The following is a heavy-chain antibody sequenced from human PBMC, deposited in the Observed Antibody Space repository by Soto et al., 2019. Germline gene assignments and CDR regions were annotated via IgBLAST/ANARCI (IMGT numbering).Heavy chain of an antibody. CDR1: GFTFSSYG. CDR2: IWYDGSNK. CDR3: ARGFLRNTEWSGYYVDNWFDP. V-gene: IGHV3-33*01. D-gene: IGHD3-3*01. Sequence: PGGSLRLSCAASGFTFSSYGMHWVRQAPGKGLEWVAVIWYDGSNKYYADSVKGRFTISRDNSKNTLYLQMNSLRAEDTAVYYCARGFLRNTEWSGYYVDNWFDPWGQGTLVTVSS. J-gene: IGHJ5*02.